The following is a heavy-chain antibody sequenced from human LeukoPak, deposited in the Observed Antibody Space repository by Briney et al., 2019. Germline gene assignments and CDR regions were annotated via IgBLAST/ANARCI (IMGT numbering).Heavy chain of an antibody. V-gene: IGHV4-39*01. J-gene: IGHJ4*02. Sequence: SETLSLTCTVSGGSVSSSTYYWGWIRQPPGKGLEWIGGVYYSGGTYYNPSLKSRVTISVDTSKNQFSLKLSSVAAADTAVYYCARTNYYASGSRVDYWGQGILVTVSS. D-gene: IGHD3-10*01. CDR3: ARTNYYASGSRVDY. CDR1: GGSVSSSTYY. CDR2: VYYSGGT.